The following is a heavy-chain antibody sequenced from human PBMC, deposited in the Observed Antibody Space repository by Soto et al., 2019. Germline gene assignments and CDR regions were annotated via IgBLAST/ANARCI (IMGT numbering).Heavy chain of an antibody. CDR3: ARIMVRGVITSYYYGMDV. CDR1: GGSISSSSYY. J-gene: IGHJ6*02. CDR2: IYYSGST. V-gene: IGHV4-39*01. D-gene: IGHD3-10*01. Sequence: PSETLSLNCTVPGGSISSSSYYWGWILQPPGKGLEWIGSIYYSGSTYYNPSLKSRVTISVDTSKNQFSLKLSSVTAADTAVYYCARIMVRGVITSYYYGMDVWGQGTTVTVSS.